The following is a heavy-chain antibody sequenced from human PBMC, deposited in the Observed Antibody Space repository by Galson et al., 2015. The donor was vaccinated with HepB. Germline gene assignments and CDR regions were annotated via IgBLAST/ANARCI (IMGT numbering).Heavy chain of an antibody. D-gene: IGHD6-19*01. CDR2: ISGSGGST. Sequence: SLRLSCAASGFTFSSYAMSWVRQAPGKGLEWVSAISGSGGSTYYADSVKGRFTISRDNSKNTLYLQMNSLRAEDTAVYYCAKVSYSSGWGGDEYFQHWGQGTLVTVSS. J-gene: IGHJ1*01. V-gene: IGHV3-23*01. CDR1: GFTFSSYA. CDR3: AKVSYSSGWGGDEYFQH.